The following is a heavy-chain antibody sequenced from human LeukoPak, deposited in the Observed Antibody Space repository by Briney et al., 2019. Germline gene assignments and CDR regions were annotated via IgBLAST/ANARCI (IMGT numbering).Heavy chain of an antibody. J-gene: IGHJ5*02. Sequence: ASVKVSCKASGYTFISYAMNWVRQAPGQGLEWMGWINTNTGNPTYAQGFTGRFVFSLDTSVSTAYLQISSLKAEDTAVYYCARHISGVGGSSSWFDPWGQGTLVTVSS. V-gene: IGHV7-4-1*02. D-gene: IGHD2-2*01. CDR3: ARHISGVGGSSSWFDP. CDR1: GYTFISYA. CDR2: INTNTGNP.